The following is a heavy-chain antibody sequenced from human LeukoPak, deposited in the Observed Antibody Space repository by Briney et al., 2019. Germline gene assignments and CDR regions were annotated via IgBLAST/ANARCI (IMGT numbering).Heavy chain of an antibody. CDR2: INPSGGST. CDR1: GYTFTSYY. D-gene: IGHD1-7*01. J-gene: IGHJ4*02. CDR3: ARDHRGGYFSSGTDFDY. V-gene: IGHV1-46*01. Sequence: ASVKVSCKASGYTFTSYYMHWVRQAPGQGLEWMGIINPSGGSTSYAQKFQGRVTMTRDTSTSTVYMELSSLRSEDTAVYYCARDHRGGYFSSGTDFDYWGQGTLVTVSS.